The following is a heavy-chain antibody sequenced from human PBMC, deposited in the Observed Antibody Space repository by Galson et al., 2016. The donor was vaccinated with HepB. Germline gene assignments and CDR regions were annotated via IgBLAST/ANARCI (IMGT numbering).Heavy chain of an antibody. D-gene: IGHD2-15*01. J-gene: IGHJ6*03. V-gene: IGHV3-23*01. CDR1: GFTSSSHA. CDR2: ISGPGGST. CDR3: ARYEAPSYYYFMDV. Sequence: SLRLSCAVSGFTSSSHAMSWVRQAPGKGLEWVSGISGPGGSTDYADSVKGRFTISRDNSKNTLYLQMNSLRAEDTALYYCARYEAPSYYYFMDVWGKGTTVTVSS.